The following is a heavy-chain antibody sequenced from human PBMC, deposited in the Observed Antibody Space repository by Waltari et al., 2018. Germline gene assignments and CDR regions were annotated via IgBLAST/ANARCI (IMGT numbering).Heavy chain of an antibody. CDR1: GYTFTDYY. J-gene: IGHJ3*02. D-gene: IGHD2-15*01. CDR2: INPSGGST. V-gene: IGHV1-46*01. CDR3: ARERFCSSGSCYTDGFDI. Sequence: QEQLVQSGAEVKKPGASVKVSCKASGYTFTDYYMHWVRQAPRQGLEWMGIINPSGGSTSYAQKFQGRVTMTSDTSTSTIYMDLSSLTSHDTAVYYCARERFCSSGSCYTDGFDIWGQGTKVTVSS.